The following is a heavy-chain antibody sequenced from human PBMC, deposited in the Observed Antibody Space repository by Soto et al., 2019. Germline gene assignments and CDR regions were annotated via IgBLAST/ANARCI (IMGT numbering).Heavy chain of an antibody. CDR3: ARYNYDFWSGSPYYFGY. CDR1: GGSISSSSYY. J-gene: IGHJ4*02. Sequence: SETLSLTCTVSGGSISSSSYYWGWIRQPPGKGLEWIGSIYYSGSTYYNPSLKSRVTISVDTSKNQFSLKLSSVTAADTAVYYCARYNYDFWSGSPYYFGYWGQGTLVTVSS. V-gene: IGHV4-39*01. D-gene: IGHD3-3*01. CDR2: IYYSGST.